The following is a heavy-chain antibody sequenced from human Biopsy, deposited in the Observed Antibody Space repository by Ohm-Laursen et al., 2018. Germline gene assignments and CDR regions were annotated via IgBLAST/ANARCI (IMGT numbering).Heavy chain of an antibody. V-gene: IGHV4-59*01. CDR3: ARRRELDYGDGAGTGWFDP. Sequence: TLSLTSSVSSGTISSVYWICLPQPPGQGLEWIVNAYYSGTTYYNPSLKRRITISEDTSKKQFPQMLIPAAAADTAVYYCARRRELDYGDGAGTGWFDPWGQGTLVTVSS. D-gene: IGHD4-17*01. CDR1: SGTISSVY. J-gene: IGHJ5*02. CDR2: AYYSGTT.